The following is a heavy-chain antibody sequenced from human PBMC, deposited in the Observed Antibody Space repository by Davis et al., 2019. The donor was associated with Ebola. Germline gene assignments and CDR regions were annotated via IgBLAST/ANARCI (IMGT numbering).Heavy chain of an antibody. D-gene: IGHD1-26*01. J-gene: IGHJ4*02. CDR2: INPNTGGT. CDR3: ARETGYYGSDYFDY. Sequence: ASVKVSCKASGYTFTGFYMHWVRQAPGQGLEWVGRINPNTGGTSYAQKFQGRVTMTRDTSVSTAYMELSSLRSDDTAVYYCARETGYYGSDYFDYWGQGTLVTVSS. CDR1: GYTFTGFY. V-gene: IGHV1-2*06.